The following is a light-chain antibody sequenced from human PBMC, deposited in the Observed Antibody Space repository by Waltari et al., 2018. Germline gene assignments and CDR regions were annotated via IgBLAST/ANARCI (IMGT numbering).Light chain of an antibody. CDR3: AAWDDSRGGPV. CDR2: RNN. Sequence: QSVLTQPPSMSGTPGQRVTIPCSVSSSNIETNTVNMDQQVPGTAPKVLLYRNNPRPSGVPDRFCGCKSGTSASLAIRGLQSEDEAQYHCAAWDDSRGGPVFCGGTTLTVL. V-gene: IGLV1-44*01. J-gene: IGLJ2*01. CDR1: SSNIETNT.